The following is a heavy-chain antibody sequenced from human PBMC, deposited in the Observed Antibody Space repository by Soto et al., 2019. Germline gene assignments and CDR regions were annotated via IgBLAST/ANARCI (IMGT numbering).Heavy chain of an antibody. CDR1: GFTFSSYN. V-gene: IGHV3-48*02. J-gene: IGHJ6*02. CDR3: ARVFRIVVAGDYYYGMDV. D-gene: IGHD2-15*01. Sequence: EVQLVESGGGLVQPGGSLRLSCAASGFTFSSYNMNWVRQAPGTALEWVSHISRSSSSVHYADSVKGRFTISRDNAKNSLYLQMNSLRDEDTAVYYCARVFRIVVAGDYYYGMDVWGQGTTVTVSS. CDR2: ISRSSSSV.